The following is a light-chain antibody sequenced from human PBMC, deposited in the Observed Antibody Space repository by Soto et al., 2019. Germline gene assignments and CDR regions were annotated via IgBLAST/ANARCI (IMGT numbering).Light chain of an antibody. CDR2: DAS. CDR3: QQRSSWIT. CDR1: QSISSS. J-gene: IGKJ5*01. V-gene: IGKV3-11*01. Sequence: IVLTQSPTTLSLWPGETAVLSCRASQSISSSLSWYQQRPGQAPRLLIYDASNRAPGIPARFSGSGSGTVFTLTISSLEPEGFALYYCQQRSSWITFGQGTRLEIE.